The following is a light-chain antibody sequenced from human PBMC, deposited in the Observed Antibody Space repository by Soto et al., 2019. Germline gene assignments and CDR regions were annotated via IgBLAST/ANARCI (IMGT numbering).Light chain of an antibody. J-gene: IGKJ1*01. CDR1: QRVSSSY. V-gene: IGKV3-20*01. CDR3: QQYGSSRWT. CDR2: AAS. Sequence: VLTHSPGTLSLSPGERTTLSCRASQRVSSSYLAWYQQKPGQAPRLLIYAASSRATGMPDRFSGSGSGTDFTLTISRLEPEDFAVYYCQQYGSSRWTFGQGTKVDIK.